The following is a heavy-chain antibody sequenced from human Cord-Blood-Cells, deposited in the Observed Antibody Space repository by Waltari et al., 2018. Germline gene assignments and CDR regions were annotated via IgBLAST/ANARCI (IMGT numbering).Heavy chain of an antibody. Sequence: QVQLVQSGAEVKKPGASVKVSCKVSGYTLTELSMHWVRQAPGKGLEWMGGVDPEEVETNYAQKFQGRGTMTEDTSTDTAYMELSSLRSEDTSVYYCAIPLQYPGAFDYWGQGTLVTVSS. CDR2: VDPEEVET. J-gene: IGHJ4*02. CDR3: AIPLQYPGAFDY. D-gene: IGHD4-4*01. CDR1: GYTLTELS. V-gene: IGHV1-24*01.